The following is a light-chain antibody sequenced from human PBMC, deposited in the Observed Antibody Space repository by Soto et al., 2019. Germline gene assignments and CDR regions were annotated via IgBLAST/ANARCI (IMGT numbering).Light chain of an antibody. CDR1: QSVSSN. CDR2: GAS. Sequence: EIVMTQSPATLSVSPGERATLSCRASQSVSSNLAWYQQKPGQAPRLLIYGASTRATGIPARFSGSGYGTEFTLTISSLQSEDFAVYYCQQYNNWPGRTFGPGSKVDIK. J-gene: IGKJ3*01. V-gene: IGKV3-15*01. CDR3: QQYNNWPGRT.